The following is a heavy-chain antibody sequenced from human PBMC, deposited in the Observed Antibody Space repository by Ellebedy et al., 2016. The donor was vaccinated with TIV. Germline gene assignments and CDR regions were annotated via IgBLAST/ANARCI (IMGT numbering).Heavy chain of an antibody. D-gene: IGHD4-17*01. CDR3: AGDYGAYFDY. Sequence: MPSETLSLTCAVYGGSFSGYYWTWIRQPPGKGLERIGEVNDSGRTNYNPSLKSRVTISVDMSKNQFALRLSSVTAADTAVYYCAGDYGAYFDYWGQGTLVTVSS. J-gene: IGHJ4*02. V-gene: IGHV4-34*01. CDR2: VNDSGRT. CDR1: GGSFSGYY.